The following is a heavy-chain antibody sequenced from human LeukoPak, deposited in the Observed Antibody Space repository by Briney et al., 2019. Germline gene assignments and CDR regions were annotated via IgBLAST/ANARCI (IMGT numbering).Heavy chain of an antibody. CDR1: SGSISSSNW. D-gene: IGHD2-2*01. Sequence: NTSETLSLTCAVSSGSISSSNWWSWVRQPPGKGLEWIGEIYHSGSTNYNPSLKSRVTISVDKSKNQFSLKLSSVTAADTAVYYCARVRYCSTNRCYDREFDNWGQGTLVTVSS. CDR2: IYHSGST. CDR3: ARVRYCSTNRCYDREFDN. V-gene: IGHV4-4*02. J-gene: IGHJ4*02.